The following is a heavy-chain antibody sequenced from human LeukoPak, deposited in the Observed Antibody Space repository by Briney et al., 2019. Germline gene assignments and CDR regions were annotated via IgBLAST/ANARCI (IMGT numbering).Heavy chain of an antibody. V-gene: IGHV4-59*01. J-gene: IGHJ6*02. CDR3: ARDGDYTGMDV. CDR2: IYYSGST. D-gene: IGHD3-16*01. CDR1: GGSISSYY. Sequence: SGTLSLTCTVSGGSISSYYWSWIRQPPGKGLEWIGYIYYSGSTNYNPSLKSRVTISVDTSKNQFSLKLSSVTAADTAVYYCARDGDYTGMDVWGQGTTVTVSS.